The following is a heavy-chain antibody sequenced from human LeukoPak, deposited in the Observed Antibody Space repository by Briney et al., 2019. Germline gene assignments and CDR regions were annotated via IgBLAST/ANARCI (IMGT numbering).Heavy chain of an antibody. V-gene: IGHV3-7*01. D-gene: IGHD4-17*01. Sequence: GGSLSLLCGVSGLNYNRRDKLWARQASRRGLEWVVKKKQDESQYYMDCVNGRFLISRDNHKHSVSLQLNSLRVEDTAVYYCARGPDFGDRLDYFDYWGRGTLVTVS. J-gene: IGHJ4*02. CDR2: KKQDESQ. CDR1: GLNYNRRD. CDR3: ARGPDFGDRLDYFDY.